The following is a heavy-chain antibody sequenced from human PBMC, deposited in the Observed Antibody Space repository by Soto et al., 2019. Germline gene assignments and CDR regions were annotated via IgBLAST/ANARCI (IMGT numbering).Heavy chain of an antibody. Sequence: AGGSLRLSCAASGFTFGSIAMGWVRQPQGRGLEWVSAISGSGGSTYYADSVKGRFTISRDNSKNTLYLQMNSLRAEDTAVYYCAKDRGSSSCCYYGMDVWGQGTTVTVSS. CDR1: GFTFGSIA. D-gene: IGHD6-6*01. CDR3: AKDRGSSSCCYYGMDV. J-gene: IGHJ6*02. V-gene: IGHV3-23*01. CDR2: ISGSGGST.